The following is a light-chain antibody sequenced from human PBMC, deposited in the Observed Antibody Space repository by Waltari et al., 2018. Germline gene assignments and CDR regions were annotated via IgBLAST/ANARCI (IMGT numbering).Light chain of an antibody. CDR1: SSDVGGYDY. CDR2: EVT. J-gene: IGLJ3*02. V-gene: IGLV2-8*01. Sequence: QSALTQPPSASGSPGQSVAISCTGTSSDVGGYDYVSWYQYHPGKAPKLIIYEVTQRPSGVPDRFSGSKSGNTASLTVSGLQADDEADYYCSSFAGNYKWVFGGGTKLTVL. CDR3: SSFAGNYKWV.